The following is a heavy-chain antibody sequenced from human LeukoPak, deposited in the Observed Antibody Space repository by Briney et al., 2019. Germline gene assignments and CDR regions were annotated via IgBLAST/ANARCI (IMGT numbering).Heavy chain of an antibody. J-gene: IGHJ6*03. D-gene: IGHD5-18*01. CDR2: LNHSGST. CDR3: AKQAGKLWLRYYYYYMDV. V-gene: IGHV4-34*01. Sequence: SETLSLNCAVYGGSFSGYYWSWIRQPPGKGLEWSGELNHSGSTNYNPSLKSRVTISVDPSKNLFSLKLRAVTAADTAVYYGAKQAGKLWLRYYYYYMDVWGKGTTVTVSS. CDR1: GGSFSGYY.